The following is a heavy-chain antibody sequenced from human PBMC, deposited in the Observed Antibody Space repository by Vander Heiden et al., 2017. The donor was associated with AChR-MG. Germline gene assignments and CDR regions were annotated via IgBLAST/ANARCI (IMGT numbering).Heavy chain of an antibody. V-gene: IGHV2-5*02. D-gene: IGHD3-22*01. CDR2: IYWDDDK. Sequence: QITLKESGPTLVKPTQTLTLTCTFSGFSLSTSGVGVGWIRQPPGKALEWLALIYWDDDKRYSPSLKSRLTITKDTSKNQVVLTMTNMDPVDTATYYCAHSGYYDSSGYYYSWYFDLWGRGTLVTVSS. CDR1: GFSLSTSGVG. J-gene: IGHJ2*01. CDR3: AHSGYYDSSGYYYSWYFDL.